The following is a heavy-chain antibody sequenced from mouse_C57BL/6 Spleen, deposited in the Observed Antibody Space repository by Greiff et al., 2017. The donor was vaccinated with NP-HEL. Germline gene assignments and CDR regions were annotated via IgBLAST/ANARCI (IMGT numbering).Heavy chain of an antibody. CDR2: IYPGDGDT. J-gene: IGHJ4*01. V-gene: IGHV1-82*01. Sequence: QVQLQQSGPELVKPGASVKISCKASGYAFSSSWMNWVKQRPGKGLEWIGRIYPGDGDTNYNGKFKGKATLTADKSSSTAYMQLSSLTSEDSAVYFCARCGVGSYAMDYWGQGTSVTVSS. CDR3: ARCGVGSYAMDY. D-gene: IGHD1-1*01. CDR1: GYAFSSSW.